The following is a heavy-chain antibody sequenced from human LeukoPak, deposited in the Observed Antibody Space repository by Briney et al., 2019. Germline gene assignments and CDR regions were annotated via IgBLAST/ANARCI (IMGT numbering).Heavy chain of an antibody. CDR2: IFHSGYT. V-gene: IGHV4-38-2*02. D-gene: IGHD2-15*01. J-gene: IGHJ4*02. CDR3: ARDSLHCNGGRCFHMRVFDY. Sequence: SETLSLTCTVSGYPISSGYFWGWIRQPPGKGLEYIGSIFHSGYTFYDPSLKSRLTLSVDTSKNQFSLRLSSVTAADTAVYYCARDSLHCNGGRCFHMRVFDYWGQGTLVTVSS. CDR1: GYPISSGYF.